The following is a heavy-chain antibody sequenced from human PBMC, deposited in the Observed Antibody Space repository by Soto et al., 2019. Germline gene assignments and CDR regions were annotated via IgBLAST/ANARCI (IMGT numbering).Heavy chain of an antibody. J-gene: IGHJ6*02. V-gene: IGHV1-8*01. D-gene: IGHD1-26*01. CDR1: GYTFTSYD. CDR2: MNPNSGNT. Sequence: ASVKVSCKASGYTFTSYDINWVRQATGQGLAWVGWMNPNSGNTGYAQKFQGRVTMTRNTSISTAYMELSSLRSEDTAVYYCARSTGREYYYYYGMDVWGQGTTVTVSS. CDR3: ARSTGREYYYYYGMDV.